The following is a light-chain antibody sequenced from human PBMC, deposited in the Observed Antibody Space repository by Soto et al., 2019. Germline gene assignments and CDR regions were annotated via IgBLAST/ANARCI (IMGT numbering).Light chain of an antibody. CDR3: ATWDDGLYGPV. V-gene: IGLV1-44*01. J-gene: IGLJ3*02. CDR2: RNN. CDR1: NSNIGSNP. Sequence: QSVLTQPPSASGTPGQRVTISCSGSNSNIGSNPVQWYLQLLGMAPKLLIYRNNERPSGVPDRFSGSKSGTSASLAISGLQSEDAADDHCATWDDGLYGPVFGGGTKLTVL.